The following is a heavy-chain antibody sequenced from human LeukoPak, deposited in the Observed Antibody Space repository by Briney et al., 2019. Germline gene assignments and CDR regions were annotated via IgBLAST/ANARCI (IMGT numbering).Heavy chain of an antibody. V-gene: IGHV3-9*01. Sequence: GGSLRLSCAASGFTFDDYAMHWVRQAPGKGLEWVSGISWNSGSIGYADSVKGRFTISRDNAKNSLYLQMNSLRAEDTALYYCAKDILSDYDSSGYHNYYYYGMDFWGQGTTVTVSS. CDR1: GFTFDDYA. CDR3: AKDILSDYDSSGYHNYYYYGMDF. J-gene: IGHJ6*02. D-gene: IGHD3-22*01. CDR2: ISWNSGSI.